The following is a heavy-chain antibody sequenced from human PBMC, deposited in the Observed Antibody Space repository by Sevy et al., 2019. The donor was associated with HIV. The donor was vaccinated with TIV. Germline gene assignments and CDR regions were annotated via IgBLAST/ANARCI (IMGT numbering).Heavy chain of an antibody. Sequence: SLKISCAASGFTFDDYAMHWVRQAPGKGLEWASGIYWDSDSVGYADAVKGRFTISRDNTENSLYLQMKSLRPEDTALYYCAKVREGAARMSGFDIWGQGTMVTVSS. J-gene: IGHJ3*02. CDR2: IYWDSDSV. D-gene: IGHD6-25*01. CDR3: AKVREGAARMSGFDI. V-gene: IGHV3-9*01. CDR1: GFTFDDYA.